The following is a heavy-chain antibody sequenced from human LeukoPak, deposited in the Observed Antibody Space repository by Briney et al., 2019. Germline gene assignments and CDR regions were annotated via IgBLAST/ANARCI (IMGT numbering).Heavy chain of an antibody. CDR1: GGSISSYY. D-gene: IGHD5-18*01. V-gene: IGHV4-4*07. CDR2: IYTSGST. Sequence: SETLSLTCTVSGGSISSYYWSWLRQPAGKGLEWIGRIYTSGSTNYNPSLKSRVTMSVDTSKDQFSLKLSSVTAADTAVYYCARAGGSRRDRYSYDYWGQGTLVTVSS. J-gene: IGHJ4*02. CDR3: ARAGGSRRDRYSYDY.